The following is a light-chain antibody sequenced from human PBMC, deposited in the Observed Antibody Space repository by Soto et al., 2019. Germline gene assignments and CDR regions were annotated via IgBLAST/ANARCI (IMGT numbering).Light chain of an antibody. V-gene: IGKV1-39*01. Sequence: DIQMTQSPSSLSASIGDRVTITCRASQSITDYLNWYQQKPGKAPKLLIYAAYSLQSGVPSRFSGSGSGTDFSLTISSLQPGDSATYYCQQSYSSPVTFGQGTKVDIK. CDR1: QSITDY. CDR2: AAY. CDR3: QQSYSSPVT. J-gene: IGKJ2*01.